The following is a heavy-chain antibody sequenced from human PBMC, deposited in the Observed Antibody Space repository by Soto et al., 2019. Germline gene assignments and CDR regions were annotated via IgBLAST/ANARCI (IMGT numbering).Heavy chain of an antibody. CDR3: ARDRGGYDFWSGYYRYYYYYGMDV. J-gene: IGHJ6*02. D-gene: IGHD3-3*01. CDR2: IYYSGST. Sequence: SETLSLTCTVSGGSISSYYWSWIRQPPGKGLEWIGYIYYSGSTNYNPSLKSRVTISVDTSKNQFSLKLSSVTAADTAVYYCARDRGGYDFWSGYYRYYYYYGMDVWGRGTTVTAP. V-gene: IGHV4-59*01. CDR1: GGSISSYY.